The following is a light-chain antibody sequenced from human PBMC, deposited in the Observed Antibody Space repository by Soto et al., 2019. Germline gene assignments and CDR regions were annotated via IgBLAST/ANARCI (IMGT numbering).Light chain of an antibody. CDR1: SGHSSYA. V-gene: IGLV4-69*01. J-gene: IGLJ3*02. CDR2: LNSDGSH. Sequence: QSVLTQSPSASASLGASVKLTCTLSSGHSSYAIAWHQQQPEKGPRYLMKLNSDGSHSKGDGIPDRFSGSSSGAERYLTISSRQSEDEPDYYCQTWGTGLLVFGGGTKVTVL. CDR3: QTWGTGLLV.